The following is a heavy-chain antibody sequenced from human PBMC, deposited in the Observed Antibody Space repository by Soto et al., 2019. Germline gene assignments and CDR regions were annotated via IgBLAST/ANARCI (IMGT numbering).Heavy chain of an antibody. CDR3: ANLGPRSFSGMDV. CDR2: INHRGST. Sequence: XETLSLPMAVYGGSFSDNYWSWIRQPPGKGLEWIGQINHRGSTNYNPSLKSRVSMSVDTSKSQFSLKLSSVTAADTAVYYCANLGPRSFSGMDVWGQGTTVTVSS. V-gene: IGHV4-34*01. D-gene: IGHD6-19*01. J-gene: IGHJ6*02. CDR1: GGSFSDNY.